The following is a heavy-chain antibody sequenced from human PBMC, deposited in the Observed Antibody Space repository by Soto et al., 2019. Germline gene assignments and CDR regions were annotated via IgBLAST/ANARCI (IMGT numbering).Heavy chain of an antibody. CDR3: ARAPHLFDY. CDR2: INSDGSIT. Sequence: EVQLVESGGGLVQPGGSLRLSCVVSGFTFSGYWMYWVRQAPGKGLLWVSRINSDGSITTYADSVKGRFTISRDNAKNTLYLQMNSLRAEDTAVYYCARAPHLFDYWGQGTLVTVSS. CDR1: GFTFSGYW. V-gene: IGHV3-74*01. J-gene: IGHJ4*02.